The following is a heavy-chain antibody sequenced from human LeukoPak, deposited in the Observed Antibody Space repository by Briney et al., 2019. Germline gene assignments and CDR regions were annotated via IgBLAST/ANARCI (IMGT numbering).Heavy chain of an antibody. Sequence: ETGGSLRLSCAASGFSFSTYVMTWVRQAPGKGLEWVSTITNGGNTYYADSVKGRFTVSRDNSKNTLYLQMNSLRAEDTAVYYCANQLPDRYSSGYYYYGMDVWGQGTTVTVSS. CDR1: GFSFSTYV. CDR3: ANQLPDRYSSGYYYYGMDV. V-gene: IGHV3-23*01. D-gene: IGHD6-19*01. CDR2: ITNGGNT. J-gene: IGHJ6*02.